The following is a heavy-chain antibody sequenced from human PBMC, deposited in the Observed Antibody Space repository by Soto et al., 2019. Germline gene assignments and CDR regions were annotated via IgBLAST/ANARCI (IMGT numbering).Heavy chain of an antibody. V-gene: IGHV1-69*13. CDR3: ARDSLVPAAILGYYYYGMDV. CDR1: GGTFSSYA. Sequence: SVKVSCKASGGTFSSYAISWVRQAPGQGLEWMGGIIPIFGTANYAQKFQGRVTITADESTSTAYMELSSLRSEDTAVYYCARDSLVPAAILGYYYYGMDVWGKGTTVTVPQ. CDR2: IIPIFGTA. D-gene: IGHD2-2*02. J-gene: IGHJ6*04.